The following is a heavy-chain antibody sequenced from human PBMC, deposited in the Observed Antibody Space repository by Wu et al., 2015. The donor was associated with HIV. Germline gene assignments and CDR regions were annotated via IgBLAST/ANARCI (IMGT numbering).Heavy chain of an antibody. CDR3: AGGGGRTSMDPFDF. J-gene: IGHJ4*02. CDR2: LIPMYGTA. D-gene: IGHD5-18*01. Sequence: QAQVVQSGAEVKKPGASVKVSCKASGYNFSNYGFSWVRQAPGQGLEWMGRLIPMYGTANYAQKFQGRVTITADESTSTAYMDVSSLRSDDTAVYYCAGGGGRTSMDPFDFWGQGTLVTVSS. V-gene: IGHV1-69*13. CDR1: GYNFSNYG.